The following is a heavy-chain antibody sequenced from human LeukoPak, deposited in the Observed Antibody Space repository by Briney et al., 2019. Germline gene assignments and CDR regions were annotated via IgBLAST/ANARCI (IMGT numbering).Heavy chain of an antibody. CDR2: ISGISRFI. CDR3: AATYYYDGSGDY. V-gene: IGHV3-21*01. D-gene: IGHD3-22*01. J-gene: IGHJ4*02. Sequence: GGSLRLSCAASGFTFTSYTMHWVRRAPGKGPEWVSSISGISRFIYYADSVKGRFTISRDNAKNSLYLLMNSLRTEDTAVYYCAATYYYDGSGDYWGQGTLVTVSS. CDR1: GFTFTSYT.